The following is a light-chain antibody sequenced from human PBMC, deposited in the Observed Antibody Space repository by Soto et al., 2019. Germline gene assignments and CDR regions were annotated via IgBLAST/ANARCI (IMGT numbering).Light chain of an antibody. CDR3: QQRSNWPPT. CDR2: DAS. J-gene: IGKJ2*01. CDR1: QSVSSY. V-gene: IGKV3-11*01. Sequence: EIVLTQSPATRSLSPGERATLSCRASQSVSSYLAWYQQKPGQAPRLLIYDASNRATGIPARFSGSGSGTDFTLTISSLEPEDSAVYYCQQRSNWPPTFGQGTKLEIK.